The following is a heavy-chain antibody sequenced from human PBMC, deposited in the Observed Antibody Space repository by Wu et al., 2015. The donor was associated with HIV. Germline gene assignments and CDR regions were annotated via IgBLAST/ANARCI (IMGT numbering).Heavy chain of an antibody. CDR3: ARGRIRGSGSYSYPLDY. V-gene: IGHV1-2*02. CDR1: GYTFTGYY. J-gene: IGHJ4*02. D-gene: IGHD3-10*01. Sequence: QVQLVQSGAEVKKPGASVKVSCKASGYTFTGYYMHWVRQAPGQGLEWMGWINPNSGGTNYAQKFQGRVTMTRDTSISTAYMELSRLRSDDTAVYYCARGRIRGSGSYSYPLDYWGQGNAGSPSPQ. CDR2: INPNSGGT.